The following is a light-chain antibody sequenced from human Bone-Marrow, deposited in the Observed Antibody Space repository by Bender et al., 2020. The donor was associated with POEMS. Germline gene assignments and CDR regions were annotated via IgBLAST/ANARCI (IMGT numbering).Light chain of an antibody. CDR3: QSYDNSLGGWV. CDR1: SSDDVGDYHY. CDR2: EVD. V-gene: IGLV2-8*01. J-gene: IGLJ3*02. Sequence: QSALTQPPSASGSPGQSVTISCTGFSSDDVGDYHYVSWYQQHPGKAPKLMIYEVDKRSSGVPDRFSGSKSGTSASLAITGLQAEDEGDYYCQSYDNSLGGWVFGGGTKLTVL.